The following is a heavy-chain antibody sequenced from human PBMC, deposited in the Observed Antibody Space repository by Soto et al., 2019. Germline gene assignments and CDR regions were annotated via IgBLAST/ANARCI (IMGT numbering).Heavy chain of an antibody. CDR3: ARDRGSSSGWLNNWFDP. J-gene: IGHJ5*02. CDR1: GDSVSSNSAA. Sequence: SQTLSLTCVISGDSVSSNSAAWNWIRQSPSRGLEWLGRTYYRSKWYNDYAVSVKSRITINPDTSKNQFSLQLNSVTPEDTAVHYCARDRGSSSGWLNNWFDPWGQGTLVTVSS. V-gene: IGHV6-1*01. CDR2: TYYRSKWYN. D-gene: IGHD6-19*01.